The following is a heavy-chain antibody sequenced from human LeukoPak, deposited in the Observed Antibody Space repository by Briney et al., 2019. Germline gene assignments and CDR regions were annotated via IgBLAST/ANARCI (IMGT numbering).Heavy chain of an antibody. Sequence: ASVKVSCKASGYTFTSYGISWVRQAPGQGLQWMGWISAYNGDTDYVQRLQGRVTVTTDTSTSTAYMELRSLRSDDTAVYYCARDTKFYYDTSRCRPPVDLWGQGTLVTVSS. D-gene: IGHD3-22*01. CDR1: GYTFTSYG. CDR3: ARDTKFYYDTSRCRPPVDL. J-gene: IGHJ5*02. V-gene: IGHV1-18*01. CDR2: ISAYNGDT.